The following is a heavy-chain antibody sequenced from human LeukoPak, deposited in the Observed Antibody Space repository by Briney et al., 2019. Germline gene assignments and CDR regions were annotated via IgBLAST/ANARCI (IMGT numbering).Heavy chain of an antibody. J-gene: IGHJ5*02. V-gene: IGHV3-73*01. CDR3: TRHLVYDFWSGDDWFDP. CDR2: IRSKANSYAT. D-gene: IGHD3-3*01. CDR1: GFTFSGSA. Sequence: GGSLRLSCAASGFTFSGSAVYWVRQASGKGLEWVGRIRSKANSYATAYAASVKGRFTISRDDSKNTAYLQMNSLKTEDTAVYYCTRHLVYDFWSGDDWFDPWGQGTLVTVSS.